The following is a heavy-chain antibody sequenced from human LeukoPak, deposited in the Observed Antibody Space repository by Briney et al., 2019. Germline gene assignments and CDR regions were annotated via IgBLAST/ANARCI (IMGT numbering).Heavy chain of an antibody. J-gene: IGHJ3*02. D-gene: IGHD3-9*01. CDR1: GGSISSSSYY. Sequence: SETLSLTCTVSGGSISSSSYYWGWIRQPPGKGLEWIGSIYYSGSTYYNPSLKSRVTISVDTSKNQFSLKLISVTAADTAVYYCAIRFPDPHYDILTGPTEGAFDIWGQGTMVTVSS. CDR3: AIRFPDPHYDILTGPTEGAFDI. V-gene: IGHV4-39*01. CDR2: IYYSGST.